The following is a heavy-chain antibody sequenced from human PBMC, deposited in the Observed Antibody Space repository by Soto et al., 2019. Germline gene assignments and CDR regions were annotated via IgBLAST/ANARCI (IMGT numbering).Heavy chain of an antibody. Sequence: GGSLRLSCAASTFPFSTYWMTWVRQAPGKGLEWVANIHRDEIEKYYMDSVKGRFTTSRDNAKNSLYLQMTSLRAEDTAVYYCAGGNALDVWGQGTTVTAP. J-gene: IGHJ6*02. CDR1: TFPFSTYW. CDR2: IHRDEIEK. V-gene: IGHV3-7*01. CDR3: AGGNALDV.